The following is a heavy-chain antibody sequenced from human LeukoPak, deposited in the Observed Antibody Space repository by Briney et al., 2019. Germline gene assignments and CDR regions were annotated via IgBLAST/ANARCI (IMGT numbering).Heavy chain of an antibody. CDR2: ISTDGRNQ. CDR3: ARDRSSSWYELDYMDV. CDR1: GFTFSSHA. J-gene: IGHJ6*03. V-gene: IGHV3-30*04. D-gene: IGHD6-13*01. Sequence: GRSLRLSCAASGFTFSSHAMHWVRRAPGKGLEWVALISTDGRNQYYADSVKGRFSISRDNAKNSLYLQMNSLRAEDTAVYYCARDRSSSWYELDYMDVWGKGTTVTVSS.